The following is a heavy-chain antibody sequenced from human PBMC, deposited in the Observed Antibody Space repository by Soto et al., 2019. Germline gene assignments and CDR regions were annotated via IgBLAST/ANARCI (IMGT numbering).Heavy chain of an antibody. D-gene: IGHD6-6*01. J-gene: IGHJ3*02. Sequence: EVPLLESGGGLVQPGGSLRLSCAASGFTFSSYAMTWVRQAPAQGLEWVSGISGSGGGTYYADSAKGRFTISRDSSKNTLYLQMDSLRAEDTAVYYCAKKTDSSSPWGALDIWGQGTMVSVSS. CDR1: GFTFSSYA. CDR2: ISGSGGGT. V-gene: IGHV3-23*01. CDR3: AKKTDSSSPWGALDI.